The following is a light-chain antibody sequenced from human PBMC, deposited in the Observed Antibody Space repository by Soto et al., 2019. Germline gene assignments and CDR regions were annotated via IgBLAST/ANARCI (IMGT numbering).Light chain of an antibody. Sequence: DVQMTQSPSTLSASVGDTVTITCRASQSIDTALAWYQQKPGKAPNLLIYRASNLESGVPSRFSGSGSGTEFTLAISSLQPYDFATYYGQQYGFFLTFGQGTKLEIK. CDR1: QSIDTA. CDR3: QQYGFFLT. V-gene: IGKV1-5*03. J-gene: IGKJ2*01. CDR2: RAS.